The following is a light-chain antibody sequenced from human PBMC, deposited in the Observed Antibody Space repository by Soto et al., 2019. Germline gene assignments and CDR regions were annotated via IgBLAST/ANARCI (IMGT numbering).Light chain of an antibody. CDR2: KAS. V-gene: IGKV1-5*03. J-gene: IGKJ1*01. CDR3: QQYNSHPWT. CDR1: QSIRSW. Sequence: DIQMTHSPSTLPASVGDRVTVTCRASQSIRSWLAWYQEKPGKAPKLLIYKASLLETGVPSRFSGRASGTEFTLTISSLQTDDCGTYYCQQYNSHPWTCGQGTKVEMK.